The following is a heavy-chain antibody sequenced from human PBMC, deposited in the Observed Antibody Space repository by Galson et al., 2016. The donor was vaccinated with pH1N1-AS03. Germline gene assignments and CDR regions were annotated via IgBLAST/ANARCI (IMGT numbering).Heavy chain of an antibody. Sequence: PALVKPPQTLTLTCTFSGFSLSTIGMRVNWVRQPPGKALEWLARIDWDDDKDYSTSLNTRLTISQHTSKNQVVLTMTNMDPVDTATYYCARIRGYSYYFDYWGQGTLVTVSS. CDR3: ARIRGYSYYFDY. CDR1: GFSLSTIGMR. J-gene: IGHJ4*02. CDR2: IDWDDDK. D-gene: IGHD5-18*01. V-gene: IGHV2-70*04.